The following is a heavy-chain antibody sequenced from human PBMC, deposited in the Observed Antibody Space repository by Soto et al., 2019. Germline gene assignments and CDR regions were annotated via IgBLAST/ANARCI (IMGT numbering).Heavy chain of an antibody. CDR3: ARDPTAVTSRFDP. J-gene: IGHJ5*02. V-gene: IGHV3-21*01. Sequence: GSLRLSCAASGFTFSSYSMNWVRQAPGKGLEWVSSISSSSSYIYYADSVKGRFTISRDNAKNSLYLQMNSLRAEDTAVYYCARDPTAVTSRFDPWGQGTLVTVSS. CDR1: GFTFSSYS. CDR2: ISSSSSYI. D-gene: IGHD4-4*01.